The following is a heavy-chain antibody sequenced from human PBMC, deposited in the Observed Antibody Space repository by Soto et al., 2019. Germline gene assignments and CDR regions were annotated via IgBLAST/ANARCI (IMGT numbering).Heavy chain of an antibody. Sequence: GSLRLSCAASGXTFSSFSMSWVRQAPGKGLEWVSAISGSGGSTYYADSVKGRFTISRDNSKNTLYLQMNSLRAADTAVYYCAKAPVLRFLEWLLLYFDLWGRGTLGTVSS. V-gene: IGHV3-23*01. CDR3: AKAPVLRFLEWLLLYFDL. J-gene: IGHJ2*01. CDR1: GXTFSSFS. D-gene: IGHD3-3*01. CDR2: ISGSGGST.